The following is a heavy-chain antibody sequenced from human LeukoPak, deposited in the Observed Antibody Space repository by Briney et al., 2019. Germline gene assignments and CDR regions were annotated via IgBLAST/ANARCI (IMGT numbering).Heavy chain of an antibody. V-gene: IGHV3-21*01. CDR3: ASFGLVTAIIFDY. J-gene: IGHJ4*02. CDR2: ISSSSSYI. D-gene: IGHD2-21*02. CDR1: GFTFSSYS. Sequence: GGSLRLSCAASGFTFSSYSMNWVRQAPGKGLEWVSSISSSSSYIYYADSVKGRFTISRDNAKNSLYLQMNSLRAEDTAVYYCASFGLVTAIIFDYWGQGTLVTVSS.